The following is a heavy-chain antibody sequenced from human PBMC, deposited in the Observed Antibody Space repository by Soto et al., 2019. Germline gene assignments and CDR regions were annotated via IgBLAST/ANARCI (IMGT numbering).Heavy chain of an antibody. CDR3: ARARRPGEPRRSSITMVRGTLDY. CDR2: INHSGST. D-gene: IGHD3-10*01. CDR1: GGSFSVYY. J-gene: IGHJ4*02. V-gene: IGHV4-34*01. Sequence: SETLSLTCAVYGGSFSVYYWSWIRQPPGKGLEWIGEINHSGSTNYNPSLKSRVTISVDTSKNQFSLKLSSVTAADTAVYYCARARRPGEPRRSSITMVRGTLDYWGQGTLVTVSS.